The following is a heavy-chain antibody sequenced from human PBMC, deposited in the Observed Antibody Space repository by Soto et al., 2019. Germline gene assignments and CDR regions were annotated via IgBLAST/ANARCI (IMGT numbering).Heavy chain of an antibody. CDR1: GFTFSNAW. J-gene: IGHJ3*02. Sequence: NPXGSLRLTCAASGFTFSNAWMSWVRQAPGKGLEWVGRIKSKTDGGTTDYAAPVKGRFTISRDDSKNTLYLQMNSLKTEDTAVYYCTTDGYFDSVDPSDAFEIWGQGTMVTVSS. CDR3: TTDGYFDSVDPSDAFEI. D-gene: IGHD3-9*01. CDR2: IKSKTDGGTT. V-gene: IGHV3-15*01.